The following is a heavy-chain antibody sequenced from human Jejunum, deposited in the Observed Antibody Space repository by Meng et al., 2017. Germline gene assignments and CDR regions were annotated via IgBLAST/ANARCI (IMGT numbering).Heavy chain of an antibody. CDR1: GFTFSASA. Sequence: EVQLVESGGGLVKPEGSLILSCAASGFTFSASAMSWVRQVPGRGLEWVSSITGSSAYIFYADSLRGRFTISRDNANNSLFLHINSLRVEDTAVYYCARVAHYQLLWPFDYWGLGTLVTVSS. CDR2: ITGSSAYI. CDR3: ARVAHYQLLWPFDY. V-gene: IGHV3-21*01. J-gene: IGHJ4*02. D-gene: IGHD2-2*01.